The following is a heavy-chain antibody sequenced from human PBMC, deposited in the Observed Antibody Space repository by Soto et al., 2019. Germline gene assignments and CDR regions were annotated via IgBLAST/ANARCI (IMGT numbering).Heavy chain of an antibody. V-gene: IGHV1-3*01. CDR1: GYTFTNYA. D-gene: IGHD1-26*01. J-gene: IGHJ4*02. CDR3: ARDDSGFSGSHHIDYFNY. Sequence: ASVKVSCKASGYTFTNYATHWVRQAPGQRLEWMGWVNAGNGNTKYSQKFQGRVTITRDTSASTAYMELSSLRSEDTAVYYCARDDSGFSGSHHIDYFNYWGQGALVTVSS. CDR2: VNAGNGNT.